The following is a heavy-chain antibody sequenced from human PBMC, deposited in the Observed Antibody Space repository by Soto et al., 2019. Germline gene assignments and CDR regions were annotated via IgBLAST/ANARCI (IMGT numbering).Heavy chain of an antibody. V-gene: IGHV1-69*06. CDR2: IIPIFGTA. Sequence: GASVKVSCKASGGTFSSYAISWVRQAPGQGLEWMGGIIPIFGTANYAQKFQGRVTITADKSTSTAYMELSSLRSEDTAVYYCARGSGDVLLWFGAKVQPFDYWGQGTLVTVSS. CDR3: ARGSGDVLLWFGAKVQPFDY. J-gene: IGHJ4*02. D-gene: IGHD3-10*01. CDR1: GGTFSSYA.